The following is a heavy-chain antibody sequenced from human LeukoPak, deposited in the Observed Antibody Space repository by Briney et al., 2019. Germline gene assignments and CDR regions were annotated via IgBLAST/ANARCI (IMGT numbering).Heavy chain of an antibody. V-gene: IGHV3-72*01. CDR3: GRSGRYRPSDL. CDR2: TRNKANSYTT. Sequence: GGSLRLSCAASGFILSDHYIDWVRQAPGKGPEWVGRTRNKANSYTTEYAASVKGRFTISRDDPKNLLYLQMNSLKSEDTAVYYCGRSGRYRPSDLWGQGTLVTVSS. D-gene: IGHD1-26*01. J-gene: IGHJ5*02. CDR1: GFILSDHY.